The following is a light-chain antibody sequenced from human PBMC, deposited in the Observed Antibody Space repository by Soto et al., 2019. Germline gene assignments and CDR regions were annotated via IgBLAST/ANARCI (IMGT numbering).Light chain of an antibody. Sequence: QSVLTQPPSASGTPGQRVTISCSGSSXNIGSHTVNWYQQLPGTAPKLLIYSNNQRPSGVPDRFSGSKSGTSASLAISGLQSEDEADYYCAAWDDSLNGYVFGTGTKVTVL. CDR3: AAWDDSLNGYV. CDR1: SXNIGSHT. V-gene: IGLV1-44*01. CDR2: SNN. J-gene: IGLJ1*01.